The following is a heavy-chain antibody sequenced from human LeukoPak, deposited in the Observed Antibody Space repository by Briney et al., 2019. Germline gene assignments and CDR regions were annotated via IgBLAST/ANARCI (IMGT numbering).Heavy chain of an antibody. CDR1: GFTFSSYA. V-gene: IGHV3-23*01. J-gene: IGHJ6*02. CDR3: AKDRWTPRVVDV. D-gene: IGHD2-15*01. Sequence: GGSLRLSCAAAGFTFSSYAMSWVRQAPGKGLEWVLAISGSGGSTYYADSVKGRFTISRDNSKNTLYLQMNSLRAEDTAVYYCAKDRWTPRVVDVWGQGTTVTVSS. CDR2: ISGSGGST.